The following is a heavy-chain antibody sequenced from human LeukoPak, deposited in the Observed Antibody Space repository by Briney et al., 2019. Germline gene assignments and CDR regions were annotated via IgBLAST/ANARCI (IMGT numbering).Heavy chain of an antibody. CDR3: ARDGTRGRCAFDI. J-gene: IGHJ3*02. CDR1: GYTFTSYY. V-gene: IGHV1-46*01. D-gene: IGHD1-26*01. Sequence: ASVKVSCTASGYTFTSYYMHWVRQAPGQGFEWMGIINPSGGSTSYAQKFQGRVTMARDTSTSTVYMELSSLRSEDTAVYYCARDGTRGRCAFDIWGQGTMVTVSS. CDR2: INPSGGST.